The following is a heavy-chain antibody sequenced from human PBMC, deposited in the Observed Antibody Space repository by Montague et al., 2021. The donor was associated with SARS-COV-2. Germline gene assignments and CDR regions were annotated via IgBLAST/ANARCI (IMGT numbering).Heavy chain of an antibody. Sequence: PALVKPTQTLTLTCSFSGFSPRTGGVGVGWFRQPPEKALEWLALIYWNDSERYTPSLRTRLTITKDISNNQLALIMTNMDPVDTGTYYCAYFSTTVSTGYFDPWGPGYRVTVSS. D-gene: IGHD4-17*01. CDR3: AYFSTTVSTGYFDP. V-gene: IGHV2-5*04. CDR2: IYWNDSE. J-gene: IGHJ5*02. CDR1: GFSPRTGGVG.